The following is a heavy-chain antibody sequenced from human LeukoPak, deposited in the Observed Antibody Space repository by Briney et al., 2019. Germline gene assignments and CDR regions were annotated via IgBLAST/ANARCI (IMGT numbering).Heavy chain of an antibody. J-gene: IGHJ4*02. CDR1: GFTFSSYA. CDR2: IIPIFGTA. D-gene: IGHD3-22*01. CDR3: ARDAYDSSLD. Sequence: GGSLRLSCAASGFTFSSYAMSWVRQAPGQGLEWMGGIIPIFGTANYAQKFQGRVTITADESTSTAYMELSSLRSEDTAVYYCARDAYDSSLDWGQGTLVTVSS. V-gene: IGHV1-69*01.